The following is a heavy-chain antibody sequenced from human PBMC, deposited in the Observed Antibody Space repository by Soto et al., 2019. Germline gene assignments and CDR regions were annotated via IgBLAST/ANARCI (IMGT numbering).Heavy chain of an antibody. D-gene: IGHD3-9*01. J-gene: IGHJ5*02. V-gene: IGHV1-58*01. CDR1: GFTFSSSA. Sequence: SVKVSCKASGFTFSSSAVQWVRQARGQRLEWIGKIVVGSGKTNYAQKFQERVTITRDMSTSTAYMELSSLRSEDTAFYYCAAFDPGPMGFDPWGQGTLVTVSS. CDR2: IVVGSGKT. CDR3: AAFDPGPMGFDP.